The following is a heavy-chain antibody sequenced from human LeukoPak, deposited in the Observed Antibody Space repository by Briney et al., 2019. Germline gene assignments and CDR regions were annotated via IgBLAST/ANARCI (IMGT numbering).Heavy chain of an antibody. CDR1: GFTFSSYS. Sequence: GGSLRLSCAASGFTFSSYSMNWVRQAPGKGLEWVSSISSSSSYIYYADSVKGRFTISRDNAKNSLYPQMNSLRAEDTAVYYCARGGSPEEDYWGQGTLVTVSS. J-gene: IGHJ4*02. CDR3: ARGGSPEEDY. V-gene: IGHV3-21*01. CDR2: ISSSSSYI. D-gene: IGHD5-12*01.